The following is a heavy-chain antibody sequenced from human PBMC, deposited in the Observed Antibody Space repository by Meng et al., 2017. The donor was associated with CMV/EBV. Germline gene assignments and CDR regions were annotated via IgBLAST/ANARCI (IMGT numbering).Heavy chain of an antibody. J-gene: IGHJ3*02. CDR3: ARKGVVAAFDI. Sequence: LRLSCAISGDSVTSNSAAWNWIRQCPSRGLEGLGRTYYRSKSYTDYAVSVKSRLTINPHTSRNQFSLQLNSVTPEDTAVYYCARKGVVAAFDIWGQGTMVTVSS. D-gene: IGHD2-21*01. CDR1: GDSVTSNSAA. V-gene: IGHV6-1*01. CDR2: TYYRSKSYT.